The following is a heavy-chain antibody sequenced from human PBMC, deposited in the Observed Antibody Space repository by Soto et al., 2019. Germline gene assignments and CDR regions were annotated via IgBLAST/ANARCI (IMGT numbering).Heavy chain of an antibody. CDR2: IYWDDDK. Sequence: QITLKESGPSLVKPTQPLTLTCTFSGFSLTTTGVGVVWIRQPPGKALEWLALIYWDDDKHYSPSLRSRLTVTKDTTKHQVVLTLTNVDPADTGTYFCAHVRGLQQWLYRLAHWGQGTLVTVPS. D-gene: IGHD6-19*01. V-gene: IGHV2-5*02. J-gene: IGHJ4*02. CDR1: GFSLTTTGVG. CDR3: AHVRGLQQWLYRLAH.